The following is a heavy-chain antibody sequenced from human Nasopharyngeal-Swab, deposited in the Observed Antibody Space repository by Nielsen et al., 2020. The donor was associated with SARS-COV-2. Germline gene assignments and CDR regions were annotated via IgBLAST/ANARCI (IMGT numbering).Heavy chain of an antibody. J-gene: IGHJ6*03. CDR3: ARGGWLRKDYYYSYYYMDV. D-gene: IGHD5-24*01. CDR2: IIPILPIT. V-gene: IGHV1-69*10. Sequence: KVSCKTSGGTFSSYGISWFRQAPGQGLEWMGGIIPILPITNYAQKFQDRVTITADKSTSTAYMELSSLRSEDTAAYYCARGGWLRKDYYYSYYYMDVWGQGTTVTVSS. CDR1: GGTFSSYG.